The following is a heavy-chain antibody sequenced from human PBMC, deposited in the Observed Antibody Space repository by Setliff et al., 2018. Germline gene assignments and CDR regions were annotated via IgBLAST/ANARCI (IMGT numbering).Heavy chain of an antibody. D-gene: IGHD6-6*01. J-gene: IGHJ6*03. CDR3: VRLAGQLGQTRSNYYYYYYMDV. CDR2: INHSGST. Sequence: GSLRLSCAASGFTFSSYWMSWVRQAPGKGLEWIGEINHSGSTNYNPSLKSRVTISVDTSKNQFSLKLSSVTAEDTAVFYCVRLAGQLGQTRSNYYYYYYMDVWGKGTTVTVSS. V-gene: IGHV4-34*01. CDR1: GFTFSSYW.